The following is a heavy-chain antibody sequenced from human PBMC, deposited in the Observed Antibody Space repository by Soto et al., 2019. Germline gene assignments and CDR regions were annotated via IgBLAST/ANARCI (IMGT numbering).Heavy chain of an antibody. CDR1: GFTFSSYS. V-gene: IGHV3-48*01. D-gene: IGHD2-8*02. J-gene: IGHJ3*02. Sequence: GGSLRLSCAASGFTFSSYSMNWVRQAPGKGLEWVSYISSSSSTIYYADSVKGRFTISRDNAKNSLYLQMNSLRAEDTAVYYCARDRSSRGAVVDSIDALDIWGQGTMVTVSS. CDR3: ARDRSSRGAVVDSIDALDI. CDR2: ISSSSSTI.